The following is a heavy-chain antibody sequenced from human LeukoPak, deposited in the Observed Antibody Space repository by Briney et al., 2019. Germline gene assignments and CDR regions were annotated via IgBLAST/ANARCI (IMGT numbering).Heavy chain of an antibody. CDR1: GGSISSSSYY. CDR2: IYYSGST. J-gene: IGHJ4*02. D-gene: IGHD6-13*01. V-gene: IGHV4-39*07. CDR3: ARLRSGYRTSYSSSWAVFDY. Sequence: SETLSLTCTVSGGSISSSSYYWGWIRQPPGKGLEWIGSIYYSGSTNYNPSLKSRVTISVDTSKNQFSLKLSSVTAADTAVYYCARLRSGYRTSYSSSWAVFDYWGQGTLVTVSS.